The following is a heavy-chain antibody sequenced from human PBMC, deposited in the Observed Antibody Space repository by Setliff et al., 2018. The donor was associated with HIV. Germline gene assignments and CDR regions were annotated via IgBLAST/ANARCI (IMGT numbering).Heavy chain of an antibody. D-gene: IGHD6-19*01. J-gene: IGHJ3*02. CDR3: ARVPYRSAWFSGGHDAFDI. CDR1: GHSFARYG. CDR2: VSGFNGNT. Sequence: ASVKVSCKASGHSFARYGLSWGRQAPGQGLEWMGWVSGFNGNTKYAQSFQDRVAMTTETATSTAYMGMRSLRSDDTAVYFCARVPYRSAWFSGGHDAFDIWGQGTMVTVSS. V-gene: IGHV1-18*01.